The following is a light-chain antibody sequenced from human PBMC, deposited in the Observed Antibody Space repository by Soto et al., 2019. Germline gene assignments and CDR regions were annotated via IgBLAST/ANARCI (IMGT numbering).Light chain of an antibody. Sequence: QSALTQPASVSGSPGQSMTISCTGSSSDVGGYHYVSWYQQHPGKAPKLIIYQVSHRPSGVSDRFSGSKSGNTASLTISGLQGEDEATYYCSSFTSTHTYVFGTGTKVTDL. CDR1: SSDVGGYHY. V-gene: IGLV2-14*03. J-gene: IGLJ1*01. CDR3: SSFTSTHTYV. CDR2: QVS.